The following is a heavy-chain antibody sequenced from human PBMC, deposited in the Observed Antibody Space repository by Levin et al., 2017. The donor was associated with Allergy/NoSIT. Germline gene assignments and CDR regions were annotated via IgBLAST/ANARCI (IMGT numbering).Heavy chain of an antibody. CDR3: ARVGGSVDY. CDR2: MNPNSGDT. Sequence: ASVKVSCKASGYPFTSYDINWVRQATGQGLEWMGWMNPNSGDTGYAQKFQGRVTMTRDAAISTAYMELNSLRSDDTAVYYCARVGGSVDYWGQGTLVTVSS. J-gene: IGHJ4*02. CDR1: GYPFTSYD. V-gene: IGHV1-8*01. D-gene: IGHD3-16*01.